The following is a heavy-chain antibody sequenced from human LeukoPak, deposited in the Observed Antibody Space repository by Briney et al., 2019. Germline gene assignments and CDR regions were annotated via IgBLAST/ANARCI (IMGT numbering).Heavy chain of an antibody. V-gene: IGHV4-39*07. Sequence: SETLSLTCTVSGGSISSSSYYWGWIRQPPGKGLEWIGSIYYSGSTYYNPSLKSRVIMSVDTSKNQFSLKLNSVTAADTAVYYCARGPRGDHAQDWWFDPWGQGTLVTVSS. CDR1: GGSISSSSYY. D-gene: IGHD2-21*02. CDR2: IYYSGST. CDR3: ARGPRGDHAQDWWFDP. J-gene: IGHJ5*02.